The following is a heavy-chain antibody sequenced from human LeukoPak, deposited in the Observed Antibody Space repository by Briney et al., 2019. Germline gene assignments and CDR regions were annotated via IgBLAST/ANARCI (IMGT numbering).Heavy chain of an antibody. CDR1: GVSISTYY. D-gene: IGHD4-17*01. CDR2: IYYSGST. Sequence: SETLSLTCTASGVSISTYYWSWIRQPPGKGLEWIACIYYSGSTNYNPSLKSRVTISVDRSKNQFSLKLSSVTAADTAVYYCARQRYAVTTSYFDDWGQGTLVTVSS. CDR3: ARQRYAVTTSYFDD. V-gene: IGHV4-59*08. J-gene: IGHJ4*02.